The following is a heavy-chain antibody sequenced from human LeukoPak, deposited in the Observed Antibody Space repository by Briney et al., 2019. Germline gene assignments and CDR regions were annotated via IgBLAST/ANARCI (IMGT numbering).Heavy chain of an antibody. CDR3: AELGITMIGGV. Sequence: GGSLRLSCAASGFTFSSYEMNWVRQAPGKGLEWVSYISSGSTIYYADSVKGRFTISRDNAKNSLYLQMNSLRDEDTAVYYCAELGITMIGGVWGKGTTVTISS. J-gene: IGHJ6*04. CDR1: GFTFSSYE. D-gene: IGHD3-10*02. V-gene: IGHV3-48*03. CDR2: ISSGSTI.